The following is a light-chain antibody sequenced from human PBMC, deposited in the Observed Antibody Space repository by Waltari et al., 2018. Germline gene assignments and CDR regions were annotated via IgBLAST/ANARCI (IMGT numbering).Light chain of an antibody. CDR3: CSYAGSSTWV. CDR2: DVS. V-gene: IGLV2-23*02. CDR1: SSDVGGYNY. Sequence: QSALTQPASVSGSPGQSITISCTGTSSDVGGYNYVSWYQQHQGKAPKLMIYDVSKRPSGVSNRFSGSKSGNTASLTSSVLQAEDEADYYCCSYAGSSTWVFGGGTKLTVL. J-gene: IGLJ3*02.